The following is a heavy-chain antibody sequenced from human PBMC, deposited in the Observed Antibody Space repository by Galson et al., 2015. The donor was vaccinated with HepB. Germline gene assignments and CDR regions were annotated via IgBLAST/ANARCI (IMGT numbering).Heavy chain of an antibody. CDR3: ARRLYSYGDYYGMDV. V-gene: IGHV5-51*01. CDR2: IHPGDSDS. J-gene: IGHJ6*02. CDR1: GYIFTNYW. D-gene: IGHD5-18*01. Sequence: QSGAEVKKPGESLKISCQGSGYIFTNYWIAWVRQMPGKGLEWMGMIHPGDSDSKYSPYFQGQVTFSVDQSINTAYLQWSSLESSDTAMFYCARRLYSYGDYYGMDVWGQGTTVTVSS.